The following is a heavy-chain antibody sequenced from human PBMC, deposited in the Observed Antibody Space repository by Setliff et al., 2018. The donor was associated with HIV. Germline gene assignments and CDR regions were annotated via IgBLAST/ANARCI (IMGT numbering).Heavy chain of an antibody. Sequence: ASVKVSCKASGYTFSYAMHWVRQAPGQRLEWMGWINAGNGNTKYSQKFQGRVTITRDTSASTAYMELSSLRSEDTAVYYCASIDCGGDCYSYYYNGMDVWGQGTTVTVSS. D-gene: IGHD2-21*02. V-gene: IGHV1-3*01. CDR3: ASIDCGGDCYSYYYNGMDV. J-gene: IGHJ6*02. CDR2: INAGNGNT. CDR1: GYTFSYA.